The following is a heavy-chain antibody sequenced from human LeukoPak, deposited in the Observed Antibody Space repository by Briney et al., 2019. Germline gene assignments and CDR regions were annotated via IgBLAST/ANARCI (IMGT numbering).Heavy chain of an antibody. J-gene: IGHJ4*02. V-gene: IGHV4-34*01. CDR1: GGSFSGYY. CDR3: ARVMTTVRFYDY. CDR2: INHSGST. Sequence: SETLSLTCAVYGGSFSGYYWSWVRQPPGKGLEWIGEINHSGSTNYNPSLKSRVTISVDTSKNQFSLKLSSVTAADTAVYYCARVMTTVRFYDYWGQGTLVTVSS. D-gene: IGHD4-11*01.